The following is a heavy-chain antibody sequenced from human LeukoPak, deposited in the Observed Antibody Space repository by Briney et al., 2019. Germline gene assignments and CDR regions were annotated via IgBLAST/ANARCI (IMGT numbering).Heavy chain of an antibody. D-gene: IGHD5-24*01. V-gene: IGHV1-46*01. Sequence: ASEKVSCKASGYTFTSYYMHWVRQGPGQGLEWILIINPCGGSTSYAQKFQGRVTMTRDTSTSTGYMELSSLRSEDTAVYYCAREHARDGYNFDYWGQGTLVTVSS. CDR2: INPCGGST. CDR1: GYTFTSYY. CDR3: AREHARDGYNFDY. J-gene: IGHJ4*02.